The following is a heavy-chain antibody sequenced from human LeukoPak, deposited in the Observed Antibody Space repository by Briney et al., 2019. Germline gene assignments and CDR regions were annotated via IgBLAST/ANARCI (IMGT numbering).Heavy chain of an antibody. CDR3: ARSLYGSGSTRSYCFDY. V-gene: IGHV3-30*04. J-gene: IGHJ4*02. CDR2: ISYDGSNK. D-gene: IGHD3-10*01. Sequence: GRSLRLSCAASGFTFSSYAMHWVRQAPGKGLEWVAVISYDGSNKYYADSVKGRFTISRDNSKNTLYLQMNSLRAEDTAVYYCARSLYGSGSTRSYCFDYWGQGTLVTVSS. CDR1: GFTFSSYA.